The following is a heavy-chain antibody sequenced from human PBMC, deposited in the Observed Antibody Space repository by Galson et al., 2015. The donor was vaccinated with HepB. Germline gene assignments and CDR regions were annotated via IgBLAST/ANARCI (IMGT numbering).Heavy chain of an antibody. CDR3: ARSRFGETRKPIFDY. D-gene: IGHD3-10*01. Sequence: ALVKPTQTLTLTCTFSGFSLSTSGVGVGWIRQPPGKALEWLALIYWDDDKRYSPSLKSRLTITKDTSKNQVVLTMTNMDPVDTATYYCARSRFGETRKPIFDYWGQGTLVTVSS. J-gene: IGHJ4*02. CDR1: GFSLSTSGVG. V-gene: IGHV2-5*02. CDR2: IYWDDDK.